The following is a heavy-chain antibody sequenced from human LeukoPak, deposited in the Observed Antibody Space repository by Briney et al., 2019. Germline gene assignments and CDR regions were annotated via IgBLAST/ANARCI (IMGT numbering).Heavy chain of an antibody. CDR1: GFTFSRYA. CDR3: TSHAAFDP. Sequence: PGGSLRLSCAASGFTFSRYAMSWVRQAPGKGLEWVGRIKSKNVGGTTDYAAPVKGRFTISRDDSKNTVYLQMNSLKIEDTAVYYCTSHAAFDPWGQGTLVTVSS. J-gene: IGHJ5*02. V-gene: IGHV3-15*01. CDR2: IKSKNVGGTT.